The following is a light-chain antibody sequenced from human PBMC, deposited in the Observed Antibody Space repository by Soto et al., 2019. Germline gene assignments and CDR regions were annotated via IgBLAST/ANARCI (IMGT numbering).Light chain of an antibody. CDR3: QQRSDWWT. V-gene: IGKV3-11*01. CDR1: QSVSSY. Sequence: EIVLTQSPAILSLSPGERGTLSWRASQSVSSYLAWYQHKPGQAPRLLIYDASNRATGIPARFSGSGSGTDFTLTIISLEPEDFAVYYCQQRSDWWTFGQGTKVEIK. CDR2: DAS. J-gene: IGKJ1*01.